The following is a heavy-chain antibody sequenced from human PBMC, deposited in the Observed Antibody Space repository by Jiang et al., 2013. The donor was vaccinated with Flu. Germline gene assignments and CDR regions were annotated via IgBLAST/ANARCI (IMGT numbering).Heavy chain of an antibody. CDR3: AREARYSGSYWFDP. CDR2: IYYSGST. Sequence: LLKPSETLSLTCTVSGGSISSSSYYWGWIRQPPGKGLEWIGSIYYSGSTYYNPSLKSRVTISVDTSKNQFSLKLSSVTAADTAVYYCAREARYSGSYWFDPWGQGTLVTVSS. V-gene: IGHV4-39*07. CDR1: GGSISSSSYY. J-gene: IGHJ5*02. D-gene: IGHD1-26*01.